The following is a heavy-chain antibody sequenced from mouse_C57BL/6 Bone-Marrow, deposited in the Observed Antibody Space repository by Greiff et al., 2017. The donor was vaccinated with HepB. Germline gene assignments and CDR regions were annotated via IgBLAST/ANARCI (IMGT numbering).Heavy chain of an antibody. CDR1: GFNIKNTY. J-gene: IGHJ4*01. D-gene: IGHD1-1*01. V-gene: IGHV14-3*01. CDR2: IDPANGNT. Sequence: EVQLVESVAELVRPGASVKLSCTASGFNIKNTYMHWVKQRPEQGLEWIGRIDPANGNTKYAPKFQGKATITADTSSNTAYLQLSSLTSEDTAIYYCARAYYGVFYAMDYWGQGTSVTVSS. CDR3: ARAYYGVFYAMDY.